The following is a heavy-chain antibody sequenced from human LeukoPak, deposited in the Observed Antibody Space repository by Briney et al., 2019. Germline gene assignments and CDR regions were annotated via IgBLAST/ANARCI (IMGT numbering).Heavy chain of an antibody. CDR1: GFTFRTYW. J-gene: IGHJ4*02. CDR2: IKQDGDQK. D-gene: IGHD3-10*01. V-gene: IGHV3-7*03. CDR3: ARLAKGYGSGGIDY. Sequence: GGSLRLSCAASGFTFRTYWMSWVRQAPGKGLEWVANIKQDGDQKHYADSVRGRFTISRDNAKNSLYLQMNSLRAEATAVYYCARLAKGYGSGGIDYWGQGTLVTVSS.